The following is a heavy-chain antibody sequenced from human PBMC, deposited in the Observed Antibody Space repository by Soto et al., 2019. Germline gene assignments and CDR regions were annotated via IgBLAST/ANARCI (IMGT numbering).Heavy chain of an antibody. CDR1: GGSISSGGYS. Sequence: QLQLQESGSGLVQPSQTLSLTCAVSGGSISSGGYSWSWIRQPPGKGLEWIGYIYHSASTYYNPSLKSRVTISVDRSKNQFSLKLSSVTAADTAVYYCARDAISGGKGEFDPWGQGTLFTFSS. CDR3: ARDAISGGKGEFDP. D-gene: IGHD2-15*01. J-gene: IGHJ5*02. CDR2: IYHSAST. V-gene: IGHV4-30-2*01.